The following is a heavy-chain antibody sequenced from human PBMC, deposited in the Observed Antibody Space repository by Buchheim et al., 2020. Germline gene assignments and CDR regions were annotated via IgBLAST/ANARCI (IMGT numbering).Heavy chain of an antibody. CDR1: GFTFSSYG. CDR2: IWYDGSNK. V-gene: IGHV3-33*01. J-gene: IGHJ4*02. D-gene: IGHD1-26*01. Sequence: QVQLVESGGGVVQPGRSLRLSCAASGFTFSSYGMHWVRQAPGKGLEWVAVIWYDGSNKYYADSVKGRFTISRDNSKNTLYLQMNSLRAEDTAVYYCARDLLGATRSPFSCDYWGQGTL. CDR3: ARDLLGATRSPFSCDY.